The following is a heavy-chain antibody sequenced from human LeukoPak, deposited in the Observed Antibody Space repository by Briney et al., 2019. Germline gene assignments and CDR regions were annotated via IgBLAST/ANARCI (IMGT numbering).Heavy chain of an antibody. CDR3: ARNLPAADY. D-gene: IGHD2-2*01. CDR1: GSTFSSRT. CDR2: ISNTGSVI. V-gene: IGHV3-48*04. J-gene: IGHJ4*02. Sequence: QPGGSLRLSCAASGSTFSSRTMNWVRQAPGKGLEWISYISNTGSVIYYADSVKGRFTISRDNAKNSLYLQMNSLRAEDTAVYYCARNLPAADYWGQGTLVTVSS.